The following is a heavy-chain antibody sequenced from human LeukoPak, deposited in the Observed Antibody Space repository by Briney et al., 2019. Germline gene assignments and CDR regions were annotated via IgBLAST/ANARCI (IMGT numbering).Heavy chain of an antibody. CDR3: ARVDEITMVRGVLGY. CDR2: INPNSGGT. J-gene: IGHJ4*02. D-gene: IGHD3-10*01. V-gene: IGHV1-2*02. Sequence: GASVKVSCKASGYTFTGYYMHWVRQAPGQGLEWMGWINPNSGGTNYAQKFQGRVTMTRDTSIGTAYMELSRLRSDDTAVYYCARVDEITMVRGVLGYWGQGTLVTVSS. CDR1: GYTFTGYY.